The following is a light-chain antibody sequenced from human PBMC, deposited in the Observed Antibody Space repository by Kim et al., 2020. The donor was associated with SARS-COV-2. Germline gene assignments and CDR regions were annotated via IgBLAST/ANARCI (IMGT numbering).Light chain of an antibody. CDR2: WAS. J-gene: IGKJ2*01. CDR1: QSVLYSSNNQNY. Sequence: RATINCKSSQSVLYSSNNQNYLPWYQQKPGQPPKLLIYWASTREYGVPDRFSGSGSGTDFTLTISSLQAEDVAVYYCQQYYSTPYTFGQGTKLEI. CDR3: QQYYSTPYT. V-gene: IGKV4-1*01.